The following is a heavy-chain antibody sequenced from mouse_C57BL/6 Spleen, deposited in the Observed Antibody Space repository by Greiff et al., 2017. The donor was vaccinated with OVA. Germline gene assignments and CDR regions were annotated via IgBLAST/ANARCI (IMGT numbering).Heavy chain of an antibody. Sequence: EVKLVESGGGLVQPGGSLSLSCAASGFTFTDYYMSWVRQPPGKALEWLGFIRNKANGYTTEYSASVKGRFTISRDNSQSILYLQMNALRAEDSATYYCARYYYGGYCDYWGQGTTLTVSS. CDR3: ARYYYGGYCDY. D-gene: IGHD1-1*01. CDR1: GFTFTDYY. CDR2: IRNKANGYTT. J-gene: IGHJ2*01. V-gene: IGHV7-3*01.